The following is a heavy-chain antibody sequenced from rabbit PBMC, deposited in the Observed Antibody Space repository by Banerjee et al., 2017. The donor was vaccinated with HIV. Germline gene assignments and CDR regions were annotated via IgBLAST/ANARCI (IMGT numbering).Heavy chain of an antibody. CDR2: IGVGSSGST. D-gene: IGHD6-1*01. Sequence: QEQLEESGGDLVKPEGSLTLTCTASGFSFSSSYWICWVRQAPGKGLEWIACIGVGSSGSTDYASWAKGRFTISKTSSTTVTLQMTSLTAADTATYFCARDAWNGDGNAYAHRLDLWGPGTLVTVS. CDR3: ARDAWNGDGNAYAHRLDL. V-gene: IGHV1S45*01. J-gene: IGHJ6*01. CDR1: GFSFSSSYW.